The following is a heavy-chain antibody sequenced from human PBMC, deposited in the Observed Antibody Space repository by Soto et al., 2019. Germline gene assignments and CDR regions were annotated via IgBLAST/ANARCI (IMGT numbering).Heavy chain of an antibody. D-gene: IGHD3-16*01. CDR3: AKDQGLGFLNYYYGMDV. CDR2: ISGSGGST. Sequence: EVQLLESGGGLVQPGGSLRLSCAASGLAFSSYAMSWVRQAPRKGLEWVSVISGSGGSTYSADSVKGRFTISRDNSKNTLYLQMNSLRAEDTAVYYCAKDQGLGFLNYYYGMDVWGQGTTVTVSS. J-gene: IGHJ6*02. V-gene: IGHV3-23*01. CDR1: GLAFSSYA.